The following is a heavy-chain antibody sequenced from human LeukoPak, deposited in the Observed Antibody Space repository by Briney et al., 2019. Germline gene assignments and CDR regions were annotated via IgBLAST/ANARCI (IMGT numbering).Heavy chain of an antibody. D-gene: IGHD3-9*01. CDR3: ARFYDILTGIDY. J-gene: IGHJ4*02. V-gene: IGHV4-30-2*01. Sequence: SETLSLTCTVSGGSISSYSWSWIRQPPGKGLEWIGYIHHSGSTYYNPSLKSRVTISVDRSKNQFSLKLSSVTAADTAVYYCARFYDILTGIDYWGQGTLVTVSS. CDR2: IHHSGST. CDR1: GGSISSYS.